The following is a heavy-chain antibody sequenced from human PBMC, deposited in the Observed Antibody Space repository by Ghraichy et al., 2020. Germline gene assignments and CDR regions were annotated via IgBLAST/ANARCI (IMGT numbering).Heavy chain of an antibody. J-gene: IGHJ6*02. CDR3: ARERGAYGLGMDV. CDR1: GLTFSSES. D-gene: IGHD5-12*01. Sequence: GSLRLSCTASGLTFSSESFNWVRQAPRKGLEWVSYISGRSNYRYYADSVKGRFTVSRDNADSSLYLQMDSLRVEDTAVYYCARERGAYGLGMDVWGPGTTVTVS. CDR2: ISGRSNYR. V-gene: IGHV3-21*05.